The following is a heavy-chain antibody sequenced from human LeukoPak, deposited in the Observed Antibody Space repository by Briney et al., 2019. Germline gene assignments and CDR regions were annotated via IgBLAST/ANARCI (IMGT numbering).Heavy chain of an antibody. Sequence: GGSLRLSCAASGFTFSSYGMHWVRQAPGKGLEWVAFIRYDGSNKYYADSVKGRFTISRDNSKNTLYLQMNSLRAEDTAVYYCAKDQGDYYDSSGYFYWGQGTLVTVSS. CDR1: GFTFSSYG. V-gene: IGHV3-30*02. J-gene: IGHJ4*02. D-gene: IGHD3-22*01. CDR3: AKDQGDYYDSSGYFY. CDR2: IRYDGSNK.